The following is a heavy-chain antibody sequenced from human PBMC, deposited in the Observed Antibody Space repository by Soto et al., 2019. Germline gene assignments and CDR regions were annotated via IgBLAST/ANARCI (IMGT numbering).Heavy chain of an antibody. CDR3: ARGWYSSSWYDVDNWFDP. J-gene: IGHJ5*02. V-gene: IGHV1-8*01. CDR1: GYTFTSCD. CDR2: MNPNSGNT. D-gene: IGHD6-13*01. Sequence: ASVKVSCKASGYTFTSCDINWVRQATGQGLEWMGWMNPNSGNTGYAQKFQGRVTMTRNTSISTAYMELSSLRSEDTAVYYCARGWYSSSWYDVDNWFDPWGQGTLVTV.